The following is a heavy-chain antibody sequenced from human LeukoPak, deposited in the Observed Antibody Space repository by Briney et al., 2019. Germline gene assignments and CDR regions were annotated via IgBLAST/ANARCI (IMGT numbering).Heavy chain of an antibody. J-gene: IGHJ3*02. Sequence: ASVKVSCKASGYTFTSYGISWVRQAPGQGLEWMGWTSAYNGNTNYAQKLQGRVTMTTDTSTSTAYMELRSLRSDDTAVYYCARDLRLYYYDSSGYPGDAFDIWGQGTMVTVSS. CDR2: TSAYNGNT. CDR3: ARDLRLYYYDSSGYPGDAFDI. V-gene: IGHV1-18*01. CDR1: GYTFTSYG. D-gene: IGHD3-22*01.